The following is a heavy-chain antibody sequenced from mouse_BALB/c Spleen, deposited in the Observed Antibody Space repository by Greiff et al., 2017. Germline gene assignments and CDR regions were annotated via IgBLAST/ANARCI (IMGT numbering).Heavy chain of an antibody. CDR1: GDSITSGY. J-gene: IGHJ4*01. CDR2: ISYSGST. CDR3: ARWPDGYYVYAMDY. V-gene: IGHV3-8*02. Sequence: VQLKQSGPSLVKPSQTLSLTCSVTGDSITSGYWNWIRKFPGNKLEYMGYISYSGSTYYNPSLKSRISITRDTSKNQYYLQLNSVTTEDTATYYCARWPDGYYVYAMDYWGQGTSVTVSS. D-gene: IGHD2-3*01.